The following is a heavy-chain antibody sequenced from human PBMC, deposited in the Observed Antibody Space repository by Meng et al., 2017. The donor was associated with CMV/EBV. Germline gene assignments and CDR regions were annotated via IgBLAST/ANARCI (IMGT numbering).Heavy chain of an antibody. CDR3: ARGSRRLPRFNWFDP. D-gene: IGHD3-3*01. CDR1: GGSFSGYY. V-gene: IGHV4-34*01. J-gene: IGHJ5*02. Sequence: VQVQKLGEVRLSPSDNWSLRWVVYGGSFSGYYWSWISQPQGKGLEWIGEINRSGSTNYNPSLKSRVTISVDTSKNQFSLKLSSVTAADTAVYYCARGSRRLPRFNWFDPWGQGTLVTVSS. CDR2: INRSGST.